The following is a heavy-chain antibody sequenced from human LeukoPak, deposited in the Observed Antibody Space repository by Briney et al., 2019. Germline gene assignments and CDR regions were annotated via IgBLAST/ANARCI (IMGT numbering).Heavy chain of an antibody. CDR1: GFTVTSSA. CDR3: AATRRDGYNFFDY. J-gene: IGHJ4*02. V-gene: IGHV1-58*02. CDR2: IFVGSGNT. D-gene: IGHD5-24*01. Sequence: VASVKVSCKASGFTVTSSAMQWVRQARGERLGWIGWIFVGSGNTNYAQKFQERVTITRDMSTSTAYMELSSLRSEDTAVYYCAATRRDGYNFFDYWGQGTLVTVSS.